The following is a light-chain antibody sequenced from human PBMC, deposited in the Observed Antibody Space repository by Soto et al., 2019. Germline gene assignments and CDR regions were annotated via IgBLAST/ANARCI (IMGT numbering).Light chain of an antibody. Sequence: DIPMTQSASSLPAAVGDRVTITCRASQSIRDYLNWYQHKPGKAPNLLIHGASSLRSGVPSRFSGSGSGTDFTLTISSLQTEDFATYYCQQSYSAPYTFGQRTKVEIK. CDR1: QSIRDY. CDR3: QQSYSAPYT. V-gene: IGKV1-39*01. J-gene: IGKJ2*01. CDR2: GAS.